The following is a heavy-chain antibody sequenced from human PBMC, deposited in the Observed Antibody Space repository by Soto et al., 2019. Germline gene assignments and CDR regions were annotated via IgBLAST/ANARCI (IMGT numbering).Heavy chain of an antibody. Sequence: GGSLRLSCAASGFTFDDYGMSWVRQAPGKGLEWVPGINWNGGSTGYADSVKGRFTISRDNAKNSLYLQMNSLRAEDTALYHCASGRGYWNDDAFDIWGQGTMVTVSS. CDR3: ASGRGYWNDDAFDI. V-gene: IGHV3-20*01. J-gene: IGHJ3*02. D-gene: IGHD1-1*01. CDR1: GFTFDDYG. CDR2: INWNGGST.